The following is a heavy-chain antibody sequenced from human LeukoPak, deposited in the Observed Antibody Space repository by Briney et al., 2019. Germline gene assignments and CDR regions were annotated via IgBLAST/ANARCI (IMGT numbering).Heavy chain of an antibody. Sequence: GRSLRLSCAASGFTFSNYGMHWVSQAPGRGLEWVAVIWYDGSTKYYADSVKGRFTISRDNSKNMLYLQMNSLRVEDTAVYYCAANFDFWGQGTLVTVSS. CDR1: GFTFSNYG. J-gene: IGHJ4*02. CDR2: IWYDGSTK. V-gene: IGHV3-33*01. CDR3: AANFDF.